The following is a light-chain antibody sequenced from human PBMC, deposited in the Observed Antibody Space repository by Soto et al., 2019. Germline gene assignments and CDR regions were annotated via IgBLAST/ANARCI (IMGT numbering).Light chain of an antibody. Sequence: EIVLTQSPATLSSFQGDRVTLSCRASQYINTILAWYQHRPGQAPRLLIYQTSLRAAGIPARFSASGSGTDFTLTITDVQPEDFALYYCHQRQSWPRTFGQGT. J-gene: IGKJ1*01. CDR3: HQRQSWPRT. CDR1: QYINTI. V-gene: IGKV3-11*01. CDR2: QTS.